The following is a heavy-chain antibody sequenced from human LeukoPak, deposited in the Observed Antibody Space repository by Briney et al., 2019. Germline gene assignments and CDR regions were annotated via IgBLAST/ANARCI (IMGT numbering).Heavy chain of an antibody. Sequence: ASVKVSCKASGYTFTSYGISWVRQAPGQGLEWMGWISAYNGNTNYAQKLQGGVTMTTDTSTSTAYMELRSLRSDDTAVYYCARDPTPYCSSTSCYTRWFDPWGQGTLVTVSS. V-gene: IGHV1-18*01. J-gene: IGHJ5*02. D-gene: IGHD2-2*02. CDR1: GYTFTSYG. CDR2: ISAYNGNT. CDR3: ARDPTPYCSSTSCYTRWFDP.